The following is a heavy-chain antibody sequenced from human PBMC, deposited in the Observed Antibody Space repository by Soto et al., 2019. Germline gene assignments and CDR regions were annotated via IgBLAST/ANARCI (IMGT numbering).Heavy chain of an antibody. Sequence: EVQLVESGGGLVQPGGSLRLSCAASGFTFSSYSMNWVRQAPGKGLEWVSYISSSSSTIYYADSVKGRFTISSDNAKNSLYLQMNSLRAEDTAVYYCARSRLYCSSTSCYRHYFDYWGQGTLVTVSS. D-gene: IGHD2-2*02. CDR3: ARSRLYCSSTSCYRHYFDY. J-gene: IGHJ4*02. CDR1: GFTFSSYS. V-gene: IGHV3-48*01. CDR2: ISSSSSTI.